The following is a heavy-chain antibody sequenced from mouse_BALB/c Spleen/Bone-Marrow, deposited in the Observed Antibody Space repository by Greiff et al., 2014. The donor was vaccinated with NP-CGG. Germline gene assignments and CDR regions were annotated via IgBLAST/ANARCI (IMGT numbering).Heavy chain of an antibody. CDR2: IGSGGSYT. CDR1: GFTFSSYD. V-gene: IGHV5-6*01. D-gene: IGHD2-4*01. J-gene: IGHJ3*01. CDR3: SRLSYDYDGAWFAY. Sequence: EVHLVESGGDLVRPGGSLKLSCAASGFTFSSYDMSWVRQTPDKRLEWVATIGSGGSYTYYPDSVKGRFTTSRDNAKNTLYLEMSSLKSEDTAMYYCSRLSYDYDGAWFAYWGQGTLVTVSA.